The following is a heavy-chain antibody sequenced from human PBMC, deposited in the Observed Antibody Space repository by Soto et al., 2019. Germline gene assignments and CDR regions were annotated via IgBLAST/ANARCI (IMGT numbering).Heavy chain of an antibody. CDR3: TRDGPYCGSDCYFDS. CDR1: GFTFDDYA. Sequence: EVQLVESGGDLVQPGRSLRLSCAASGFTFDDYAMHWVRQAPGMGLEWVSGINWNSENIGYADSVKGRFTISRDNAENSLFLQMNSLKTEDTALYFCTRDGPYCGSDCYFDSWGQGTLVTVSS. V-gene: IGHV3-9*01. D-gene: IGHD2-21*02. CDR2: INWNSENI. J-gene: IGHJ4*02.